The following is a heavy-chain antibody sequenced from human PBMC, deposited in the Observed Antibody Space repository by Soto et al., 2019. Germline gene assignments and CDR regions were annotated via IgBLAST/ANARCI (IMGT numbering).Heavy chain of an antibody. CDR3: ARGYSGYDANYYYGMDV. CDR2: INPNSGGT. CDR1: GYTFTGYY. J-gene: IGHJ6*02. D-gene: IGHD5-12*01. V-gene: IGHV1-2*04. Sequence: ASVKVSCKASGYTFTGYYMHWVRQAPGQGLEWMGWINPNSGGTNYAQKFQGWVTMTRDTSISTAYMELSRLRSDDTAVYYCARGYSGYDANYYYGMDVWGQGTTVTVSS.